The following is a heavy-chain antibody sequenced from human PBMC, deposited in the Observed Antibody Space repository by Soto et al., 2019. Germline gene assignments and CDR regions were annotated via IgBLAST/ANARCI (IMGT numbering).Heavy chain of an antibody. V-gene: IGHV1-18*01. Sequence: QVQLVQSGDEVKKPGASVKVSCKASGYTFSSYHISWVRQAPGQGLEWMGWISAYNGNTNYAPKLQGRLTMTTDTSTRKAYMELRSLRSDDTAVSYCAGEGPPTDDWGQGTLGTVSS. J-gene: IGHJ4*02. CDR1: GYTFSSYH. CDR2: ISAYNGNT. CDR3: AGEGPPTDD.